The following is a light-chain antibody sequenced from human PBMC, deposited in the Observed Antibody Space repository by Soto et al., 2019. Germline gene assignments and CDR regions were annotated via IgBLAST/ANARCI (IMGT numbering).Light chain of an antibody. CDR1: QKISNY. Sequence: DIQMTQSPSSLSASVGDGVTITCRASQKISNYLTWYQQKPGKAPKLLIYDASSMQNGVTSRFSGSGSGTDATLTISSLQPEDGGTYDCQQSYNAPFNFGPGTKVDIK. CDR3: QQSYNAPFN. J-gene: IGKJ3*01. CDR2: DAS. V-gene: IGKV1-39*01.